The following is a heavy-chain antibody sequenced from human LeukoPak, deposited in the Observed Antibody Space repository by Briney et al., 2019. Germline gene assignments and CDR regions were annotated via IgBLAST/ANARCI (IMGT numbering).Heavy chain of an antibody. CDR2: IYTSGST. D-gene: IGHD3-10*01. CDR3: ASHGSGSFFDY. Sequence: KPSETLSLTCTVSGGSISSYYWSWIRQPPGKGLEWIGYIYTSGSTNYNPSLKSRVTISVDTSKNQFSLKLSPVTAADTAVYYCASHGSGSFFDYWGQGTLVTVSS. J-gene: IGHJ4*02. V-gene: IGHV4-4*09. CDR1: GGSISSYY.